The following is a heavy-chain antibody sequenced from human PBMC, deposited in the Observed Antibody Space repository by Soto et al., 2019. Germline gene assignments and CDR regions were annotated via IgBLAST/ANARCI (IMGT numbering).Heavy chain of an antibody. CDR3: ARDPSPQGSGSDVYYDGMDV. J-gene: IGHJ6*02. Sequence: QVQLVQSGAEVKKPGASVKVSCKASGYTFTSYAMHWVRQAPGQRLEWMGWRNAGNGNTKYSKKSQGRVTITRDTSASTDYMELSSLRSEDTPLYYCARDPSPQGSGSDVYYDGMDVWGQGTTVTVSS. D-gene: IGHD3-10*01. CDR1: GYTFTSYA. V-gene: IGHV1-3*01. CDR2: RNAGNGNT.